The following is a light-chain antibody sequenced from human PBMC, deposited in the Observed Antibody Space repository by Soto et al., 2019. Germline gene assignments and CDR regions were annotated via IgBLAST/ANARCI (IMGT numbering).Light chain of an antibody. V-gene: IGKV1-39*01. CDR1: QSIGMY. Sequence: QMTQSPSSLSASVGDRVTLTCWASQSIGMYLNWYQQKPGKAPKLLILNAVGLQSGVPPRFSGSGSGTDFTLTISSLQPEDFATYYCQQSHSNPITFGGGTKVDIK. CDR2: NAV. J-gene: IGKJ4*01. CDR3: QQSHSNPIT.